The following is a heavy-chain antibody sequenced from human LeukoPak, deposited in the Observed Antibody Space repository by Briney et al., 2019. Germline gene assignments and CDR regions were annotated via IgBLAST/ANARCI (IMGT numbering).Heavy chain of an antibody. D-gene: IGHD2-2*02. J-gene: IGHJ5*02. V-gene: IGHV3-48*02. Sequence: GGSLRLSCAASGFTFSSYNMNWVRQAPGKGLEWVSYISSSSTIYYADSVKGRLTTSRDNAKTSLYLQMISRRDEATAVYYCARDQLLYLPTPNWFDPWGQGTLVTVSS. CDR3: ARDQLLYLPTPNWFDP. CDR1: GFTFSSYN. CDR2: ISSSSTI.